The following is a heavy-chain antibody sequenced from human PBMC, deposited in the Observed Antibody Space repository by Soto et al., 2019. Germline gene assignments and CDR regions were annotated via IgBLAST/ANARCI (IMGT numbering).Heavy chain of an antibody. J-gene: IGHJ4*02. CDR3: AKRRGAGGHFDY. V-gene: IGHV3-23*01. D-gene: IGHD2-15*01. Sequence: DVQLLESGGGLVQPEGSLRLSCAASGFTFSSYAMGWVRQGPGKGLEWVAVVSIGGSTHYADSVRGRFTISRDNSKNTLSLQMNSRPAEDTPVYFCAKRRGAGGHFDYWGQGALVTVSS. CDR2: VSIGGST. CDR1: GFTFSSYA.